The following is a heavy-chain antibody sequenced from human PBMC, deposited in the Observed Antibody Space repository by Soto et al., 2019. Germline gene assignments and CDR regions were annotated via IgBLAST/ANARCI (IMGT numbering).Heavy chain of an antibody. Sequence: GASVKVSCKASGGTFNNYTISWVRQAPGQGLEWMGRIIPILDIVNNAQKFQGRVTITADKSTSTAYMELSSLRSEDTAVYYCARATPGYSAYDYYFDYWGHGTLVTVSS. V-gene: IGHV1-69*02. D-gene: IGHD5-12*01. CDR1: GGTFNNYT. J-gene: IGHJ4*01. CDR2: IIPILDIV. CDR3: ARATPGYSAYDYYFDY.